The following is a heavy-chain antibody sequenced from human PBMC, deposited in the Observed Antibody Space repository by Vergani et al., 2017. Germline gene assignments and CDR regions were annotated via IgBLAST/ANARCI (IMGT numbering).Heavy chain of an antibody. J-gene: IGHJ3*02. CDR1: GYSFTSYW. Sequence: EVQLVQSGAEVKKPGESLKISCKGSGYSFTSYWIGWVRQMPGKGLEWMWIIYPGDSDTRYSPSFQGQVTISADKSISTAYLQWSRLKASDTAMYYCARRHRITMVRDAFDIWGQGTMVTVSS. V-gene: IGHV5-51*01. CDR2: IYPGDSDT. D-gene: IGHD3-10*01. CDR3: ARRHRITMVRDAFDI.